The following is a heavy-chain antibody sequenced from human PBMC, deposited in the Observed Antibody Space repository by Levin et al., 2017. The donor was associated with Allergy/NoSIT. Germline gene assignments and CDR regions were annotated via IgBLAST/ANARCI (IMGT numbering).Heavy chain of an antibody. Sequence: GESLKISCVASGFTFNTYSINWVRQAPGKGLEWVSYISDSSSTIYYADSVKGRFTISRDNAKNSLYLQMNSLRAEDTAVYYCARDRGGYYDFLTGPQKMDVWGKGTTVTVSS. D-gene: IGHD3-9*01. CDR3: ARDRGGYYDFLTGPQKMDV. V-gene: IGHV3-48*01. CDR1: GFTFNTYS. CDR2: ISDSSSTI. J-gene: IGHJ6*04.